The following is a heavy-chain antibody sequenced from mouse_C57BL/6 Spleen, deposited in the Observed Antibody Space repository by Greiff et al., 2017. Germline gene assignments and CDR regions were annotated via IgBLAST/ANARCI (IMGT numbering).Heavy chain of an antibody. J-gene: IGHJ1*03. CDR2: IYPGSGNT. CDR1: GYTFTDYY. D-gene: IGHD1-1*01. CDR3: ARDNGYYDGYFDV. Sequence: VKLKESGAELVRPGASVKLSCKASGYTFTDYYINWVKQRPGQGLEWIARIYPGSGNTYYNEKFKGKATLTADKSSSTAYMQLSSLTPEDAAVYFCARDNGYYDGYFDVWGTGTTVTVSS. V-gene: IGHV1-76*01.